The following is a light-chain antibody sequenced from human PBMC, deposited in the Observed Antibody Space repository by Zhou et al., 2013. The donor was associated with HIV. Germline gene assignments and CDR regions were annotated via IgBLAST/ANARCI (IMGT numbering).Light chain of an antibody. CDR2: EVS. V-gene: IGLV2-18*02. CDR1: SSDVGSYNR. Sequence: QSALTQPASVSGSPGQSIAISCTGTSSDVGSYNRVSWYQQPPGTAPKLMIYEVSNRPSGVPDRFSGSKSGNTASLTISGLQAEDEADYYCCSYSGSSTRYVFGTGTKVTVL. J-gene: IGLJ1*01. CDR3: CSYSGSSTRYV.